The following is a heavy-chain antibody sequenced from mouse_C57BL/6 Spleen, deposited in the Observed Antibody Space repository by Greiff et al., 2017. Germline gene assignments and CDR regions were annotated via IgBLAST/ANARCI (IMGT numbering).Heavy chain of an antibody. D-gene: IGHD2-12*01. V-gene: IGHV1-81*01. Sequence: VQGVESGAELARPGASVKLSCKASGYTFTSYGISWVKQRTGQGLEWIGEIYPRSGNTYYNEKFKGKATLTADKSSSTAYMGLRSLTSEDSAVYFCARGGTTYFAYWGQGTLVTVSA. CDR2: IYPRSGNT. CDR1: GYTFTSYG. CDR3: ARGGTTYFAY. J-gene: IGHJ3*01.